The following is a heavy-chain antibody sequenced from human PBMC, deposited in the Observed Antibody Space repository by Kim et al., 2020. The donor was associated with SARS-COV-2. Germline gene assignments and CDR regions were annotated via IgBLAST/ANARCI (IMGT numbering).Heavy chain of an antibody. CDR3: ARVRVTNKQSLGRGVLHA. V-gene: IGHV3-53*03. CDR1: GFTASSQY. Sequence: GGSLRLSCAASGFTASSQYMTWVRQAPGKGLEWVSIAYSSSRMFYADSVKGRLTISGDSSRNTVYLQMNSLRADDTAAYYCARVRVTNKQSLGRGVLHA. D-gene: IGHD3-10*01. CDR2: AYSSSRM. J-gene: IGHJ3*01.